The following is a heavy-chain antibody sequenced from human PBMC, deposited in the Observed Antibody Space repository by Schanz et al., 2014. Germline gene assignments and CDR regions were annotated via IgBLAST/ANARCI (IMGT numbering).Heavy chain of an antibody. J-gene: IGHJ6*02. CDR3: VRDAGWAFGDYHGMDV. Sequence: QVQLVQSGVEVKRPGASVRVSCKASGYTFNNHGISWVRQAPGQGLEWMGWISVYHGHTNYAEKVHGRVTMTTDTSTSTAYMELRSLISDDTAVYYCVRDAGWAFGDYHGMDVWGQGTSVNVSS. CDR2: ISVYHGHT. CDR1: GYTFNNHG. D-gene: IGHD3-10*01. V-gene: IGHV1-18*01.